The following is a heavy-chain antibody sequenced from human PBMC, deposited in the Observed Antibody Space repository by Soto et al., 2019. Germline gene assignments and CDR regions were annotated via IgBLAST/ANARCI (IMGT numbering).Heavy chain of an antibody. CDR3: ARGFYDILTGYGAGASMDV. CDR1: GGSFSGYY. V-gene: IGHV4-34*01. CDR2: INHSGST. J-gene: IGHJ6*02. Sequence: PSETLSLTCAVYGGSFSGYYWSWIRPPPGKGLEWIGEINHSGSTNYNPSLKSRVTISVDTSKNQFSLKLSSVTAADTAVYYCARGFYDILTGYGAGASMDVWGQGTTVTVSS. D-gene: IGHD3-9*01.